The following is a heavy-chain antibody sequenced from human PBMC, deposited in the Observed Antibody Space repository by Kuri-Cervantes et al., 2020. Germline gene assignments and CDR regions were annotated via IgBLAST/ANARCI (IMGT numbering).Heavy chain of an antibody. CDR3: ARDKYGDYLNRGYFDY. J-gene: IGHJ4*02. Sequence: LTCAASGFTFSSYAMHWVRQAPGKGLEWVAVISYDGSNRYYADSVKGRFTISRDNSKNTLYLQMNSLRAEDTAVYYCARDKYGDYLNRGYFDYWGQGTLVTVSS. D-gene: IGHD4-17*01. V-gene: IGHV3-30-3*01. CDR2: ISYDGSNR. CDR1: GFTFSSYA.